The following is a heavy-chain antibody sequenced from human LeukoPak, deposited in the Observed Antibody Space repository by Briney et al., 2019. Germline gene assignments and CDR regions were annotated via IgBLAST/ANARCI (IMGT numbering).Heavy chain of an antibody. CDR2: ISYDGSNK. CDR3: ARSNAGATTSFDY. D-gene: IGHD1-26*01. J-gene: IGHJ4*02. V-gene: IGHV3-30-3*01. Sequence: GRSLRLSCAASGFTFSSYAMHWVRQAPGKGLEWVAVISYDGSNKYYADSVKGRFTISRDNSKNTLYLQMNSLRAEDTAVCYCARSNAGATTSFDYWGQGTLVTVSS. CDR1: GFTFSSYA.